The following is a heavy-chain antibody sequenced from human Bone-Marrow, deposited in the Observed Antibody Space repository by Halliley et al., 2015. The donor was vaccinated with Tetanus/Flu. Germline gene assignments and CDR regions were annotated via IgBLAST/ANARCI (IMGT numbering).Heavy chain of an antibody. CDR2: DGSNK. V-gene: IGHV3-30*02. Sequence: DGSNKFYADSVKGRFTISRDNSKSTVFLQMNSLRPEDTAIYYCAKGAYDSSGFYFSTNWLDTWGQGTLVTVSS. CDR3: AKGAYDSSGFYFSTNWLDT. D-gene: IGHD3-22*01. J-gene: IGHJ5*02.